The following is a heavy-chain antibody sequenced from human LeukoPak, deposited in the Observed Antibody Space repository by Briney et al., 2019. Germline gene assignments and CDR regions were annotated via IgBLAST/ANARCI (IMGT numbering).Heavy chain of an antibody. CDR3: ARDAPPEGHSGSYYYYYMDV. CDR1: GFTFSSYS. D-gene: IGHD1-26*01. Sequence: GGSLRLSCAASGFTFSSYSMNWVRQAPGKGLEWVSYISSSSSTIYYADSVKGRFTISRDNAKNSLYLQMNSLRAEDTALYYCARDAPPEGHSGSYYYYYMDVWGKGTTVTVSS. J-gene: IGHJ6*03. V-gene: IGHV3-48*01. CDR2: ISSSSSTI.